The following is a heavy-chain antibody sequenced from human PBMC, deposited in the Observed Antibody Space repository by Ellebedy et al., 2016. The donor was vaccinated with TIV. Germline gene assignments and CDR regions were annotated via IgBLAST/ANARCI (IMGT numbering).Heavy chain of an antibody. Sequence: GGSLRLXXAASGFTFDDYAMHWVRQALGKGLEWVSGISWNSGTTDYADFVKGRFTISRDNAKNSLYLQMNRLRADDTAFYYCARDLRITARDYYLDYWGQGTLVTVSS. CDR2: ISWNSGTT. D-gene: IGHD6-6*01. CDR1: GFTFDDYA. V-gene: IGHV3-9*01. CDR3: ARDLRITARDYYLDY. J-gene: IGHJ4*02.